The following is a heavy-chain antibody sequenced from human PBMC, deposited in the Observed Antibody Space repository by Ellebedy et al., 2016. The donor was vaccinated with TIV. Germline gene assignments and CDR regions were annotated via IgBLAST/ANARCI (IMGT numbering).Heavy chain of an antibody. Sequence: GESLKISCKGSGYRLGSYWIAWVRQMPGKGLEWVATIYPGDSDSRHSPALEGRVTISADKSINTSHLQWSSLEASDTAIYYCARVAGPGRRDFDYWGQGTLVTVSS. V-gene: IGHV5-51*01. CDR3: ARVAGPGRRDFDY. D-gene: IGHD6-13*01. J-gene: IGHJ4*02. CDR1: GYRLGSYW. CDR2: IYPGDSDS.